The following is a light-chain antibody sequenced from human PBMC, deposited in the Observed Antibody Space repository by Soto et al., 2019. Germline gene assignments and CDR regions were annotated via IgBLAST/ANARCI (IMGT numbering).Light chain of an antibody. CDR2: DAS. CDR3: QHYGSSPPIT. J-gene: IGKJ5*01. Sequence: DIVLTQSPGTLSLSPGERATLSCRASQSVRGTSLAWYQQKPGQAPRLLIYDASSRATGIPARFSGGGSGTDFTLTISRLEPEDFAVYYCQHYGSSPPITFGQGTRLEIK. CDR1: QSVRGTS. V-gene: IGKV3-20*01.